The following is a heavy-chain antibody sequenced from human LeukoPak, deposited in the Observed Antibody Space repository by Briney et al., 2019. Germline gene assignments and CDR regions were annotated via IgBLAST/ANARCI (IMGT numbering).Heavy chain of an antibody. Sequence: ASVKVSCKASGYTFTSYGISWVRQAPGQGLEWMGWISAYNGNTNYAQKLQVRVTMTTDTSTSTAYMELRSLRSDDTAVYYCAREGRGYYYYGMDVWGQGTTVTVSS. CDR2: ISAYNGNT. D-gene: IGHD3-10*01. CDR3: AREGRGYYYYGMDV. J-gene: IGHJ6*02. CDR1: GYTFTSYG. V-gene: IGHV1-18*01.